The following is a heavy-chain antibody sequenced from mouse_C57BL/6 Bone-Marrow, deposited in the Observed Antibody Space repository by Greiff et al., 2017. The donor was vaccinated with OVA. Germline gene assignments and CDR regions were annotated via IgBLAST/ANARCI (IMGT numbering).Heavy chain of an antibody. Sequence: EVQLVESGGGLVQSGRSLRLSCATSGFTFSDFYMEWVRQAPGKGLEWIAASRNKANDDTTEYSASVKGRFIVSRDSSQSILYLQMNALQAEDTAIYSCARDQLGRGYWYFDVWGTGTTVTVSS. J-gene: IGHJ1*03. CDR1: GFTFSDFY. CDR3: ARDQLGRGYWYFDV. V-gene: IGHV7-1*01. CDR2: SRNKANDDTT. D-gene: IGHD4-1*02.